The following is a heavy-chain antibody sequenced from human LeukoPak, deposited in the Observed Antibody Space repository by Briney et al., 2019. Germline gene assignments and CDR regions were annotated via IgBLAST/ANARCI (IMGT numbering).Heavy chain of an antibody. D-gene: IGHD1-1*01. V-gene: IGHV3-23*01. CDR3: ARDGQNEPYYYYYYMDV. J-gene: IGHJ6*03. CDR1: GFTFSSYA. Sequence: GGSLRLSCAASGFTFSSYAMSWVRQAPGKGLEWVSSISGTGGSTNYADSVKGRFTISRDNSKNTLYLQMNSLRAEDTAVYYCARDGQNEPYYYYYYMDVWGKGTTVTVSS. CDR2: ISGTGGST.